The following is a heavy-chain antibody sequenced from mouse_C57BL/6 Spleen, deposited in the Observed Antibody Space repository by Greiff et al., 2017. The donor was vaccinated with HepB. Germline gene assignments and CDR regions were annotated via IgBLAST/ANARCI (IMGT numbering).Heavy chain of an antibody. J-gene: IGHJ2*01. CDR3: ARNGYYFDY. CDR1: GYSFTGYY. Sequence: EVKLMESGPELVKPGASVKISCKASGYSFTGYYMNWVKQSPEKSLEWIGEINPSTGGTTYNQKFKAKATLTVDKSSSTAYMQLKSLTSEDSAVYYCARNGYYFDYWGQGTTLTVSS. D-gene: IGHD2-2*01. CDR2: INPSTGGT. V-gene: IGHV1-42*01.